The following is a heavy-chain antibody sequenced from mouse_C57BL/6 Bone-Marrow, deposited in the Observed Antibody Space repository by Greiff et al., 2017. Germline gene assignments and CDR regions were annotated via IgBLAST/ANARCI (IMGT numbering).Heavy chain of an antibody. V-gene: IGHV1-81*01. CDR1: GYTFTSYG. Sequence: QVQLQQSGAELARPGASVKLSCKASGYTFTSYGISWVKQRTGQGLEWIGEIYPRSGNTYYNEKFKGKATLTADKSSSTAYMELRSLTSENSAVYFCAYGNYGYFDVWGTGTTVTVSS. J-gene: IGHJ1*03. D-gene: IGHD2-1*01. CDR3: AYGNYGYFDV. CDR2: IYPRSGNT.